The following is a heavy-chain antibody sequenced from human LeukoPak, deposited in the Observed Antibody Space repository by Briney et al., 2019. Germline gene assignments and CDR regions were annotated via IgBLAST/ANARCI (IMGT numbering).Heavy chain of an antibody. J-gene: IGHJ4*02. CDR2: ISHSGNT. CDR3: ATMGGVRTGGIAAAGEDY. CDR1: GGSISSGGYY. Sequence: PSQTLSLTCTVSGGSISSGGYYWNWIRQPPGKGLEWIGCISHSGNTYYNPSLKSRITMSVDRSKNQFSLKLSSMTAADTAVYFCATMGGVRTGGIAAAGEDYWGQGTLVTVSS. V-gene: IGHV4-30-2*01. D-gene: IGHD6-13*01.